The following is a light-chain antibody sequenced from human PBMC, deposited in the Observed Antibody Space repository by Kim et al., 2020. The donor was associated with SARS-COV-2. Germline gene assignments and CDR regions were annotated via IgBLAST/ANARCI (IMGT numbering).Light chain of an antibody. CDR3: NSRDNSGYHRV. J-gene: IGLJ2*01. CDR1: SLRSYY. CDR2: GKN. V-gene: IGLV3-19*01. Sequence: SSELTQDPAVSVALGQTVSITCQGDSLRSYYASWYQQKPGQAPVLVIYGKNNRPSGIPDRFSGSSSGNTASLTITGAQAEDEADYYCNSRDNSGYHRVFG.